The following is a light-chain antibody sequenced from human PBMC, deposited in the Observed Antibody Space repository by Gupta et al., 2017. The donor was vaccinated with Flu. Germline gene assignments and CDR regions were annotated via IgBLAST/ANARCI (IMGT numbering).Light chain of an antibody. J-gene: IGLJ1*01. CDR1: TTDVGGYNY. V-gene: IGLV2-8*01. CDR3: SSYAGDNNLV. Sequence: QSALTQPPSASGSPGQSVTISCTGTTTDVGGYNYVSWYQPHPGKAPKLMIYEVTKRPSGVPDRFSGSKSGNTASLTVSGLQAEDEADYYCSSYAGDNNLVFGTGTKVTVL. CDR2: EVT.